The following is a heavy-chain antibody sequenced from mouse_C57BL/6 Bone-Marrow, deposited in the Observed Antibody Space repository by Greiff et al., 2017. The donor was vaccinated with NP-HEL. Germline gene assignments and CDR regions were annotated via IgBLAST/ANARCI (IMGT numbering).Heavy chain of an antibody. Sequence: EVQRVESGGGLVQPGGSLKLSCAASGFTFSDYYMYWVRQTPEKRLEWVAYISNGGGSTYYPDTVKGRFTISRDNAKNTLYLQMSRLKSEDTAMYYCARACLITTVVGDYWGQGTTLTVSS. CDR1: GFTFSDYY. J-gene: IGHJ2*01. V-gene: IGHV5-12*01. CDR2: ISNGGGST. CDR3: ARACLITTVVGDY. D-gene: IGHD1-1*01.